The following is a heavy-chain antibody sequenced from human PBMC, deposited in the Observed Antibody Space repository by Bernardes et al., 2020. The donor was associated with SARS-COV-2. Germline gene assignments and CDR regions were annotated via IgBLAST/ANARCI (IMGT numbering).Heavy chain of an antibody. CDR3: ARGVNRGVFPYCFDS. J-gene: IGHJ4*02. CDR1: GGSMSNYY. V-gene: IGHV4-59*01. D-gene: IGHD3-10*01. CDR2: IYYSENT. Sequence: SETLSRTCTVSGGSMSNYYWTWIRQPPGQGLEWIGYIYYSENTNYNPSLKSRLTISLDTSKKQFSLKLSSVTAADTAFYYCARGVNRGVFPYCFDSWGQGTLVTVSS.